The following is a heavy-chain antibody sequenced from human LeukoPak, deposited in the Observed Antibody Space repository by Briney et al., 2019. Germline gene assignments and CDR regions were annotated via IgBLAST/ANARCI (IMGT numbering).Heavy chain of an antibody. Sequence: SGGSLRLSCAASGFTFSSYSMNWVRQAPGKGLEWVSSISSSSTYMSYADSVKGRFTISRDNAKNSLYLQMNSLRAEDTGVYYCARDLNWTHAFFWGQGTLVTVSS. D-gene: IGHD1-20*01. CDR3: ARDLNWTHAFF. CDR2: ISSSSTYM. V-gene: IGHV3-21*01. J-gene: IGHJ4*02. CDR1: GFTFSSYS.